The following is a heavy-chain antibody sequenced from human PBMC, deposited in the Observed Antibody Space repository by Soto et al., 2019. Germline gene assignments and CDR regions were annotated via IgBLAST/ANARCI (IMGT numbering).Heavy chain of an antibody. CDR3: AIVGHLNVYYSSDY. J-gene: IGHJ4*02. CDR2: VSASGTT. Sequence: QVQLQASGPGLVKPSETLSLICSVSGGSVRDAYWTWIRQPPGKGLEWIGYVSASGTTKSSSSLKRRVTMSVDTSKNQFSLYLNSVTTADTAIDYCAIVGHLNVYYSSDYWGQGVMVTVSA. CDR1: GGSVRDAY. D-gene: IGHD1-26*01. V-gene: IGHV4-59*02.